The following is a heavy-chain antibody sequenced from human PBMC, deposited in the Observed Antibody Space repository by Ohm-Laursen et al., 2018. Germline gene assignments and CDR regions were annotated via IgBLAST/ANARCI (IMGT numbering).Heavy chain of an antibody. CDR3: GRDDFWSGYSDV. CDR1: GGSINNYY. Sequence: SETLSLTCTVSGGSINNYYWSWIRQPAGKGLEWIGRIYPSGSTNYNPSLKSRVTMSVHSSKNQFSLKLPSVTAADTAVYYCGRDDFWSGYSDVWGQGTTVTVSS. CDR2: IYPSGST. D-gene: IGHD3-3*01. J-gene: IGHJ6*02. V-gene: IGHV4-4*07.